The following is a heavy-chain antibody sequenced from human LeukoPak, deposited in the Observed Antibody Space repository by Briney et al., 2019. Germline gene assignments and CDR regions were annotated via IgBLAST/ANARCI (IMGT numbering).Heavy chain of an antibody. CDR3: ARVRAISLYYYDSSGYTAFDI. D-gene: IGHD3-22*01. CDR1: GYTFTSYA. Sequence: GASVKVSCKASGYTFTSYAMRWVRQAPGQRLEWMGWINAGNGNTKYSQKFQGRGTITRDTSASTAYMEPSSLRSEDTAVYYCARVRAISLYYYDSSGYTAFDIWGQGTMVTVSS. CDR2: INAGNGNT. V-gene: IGHV1-3*01. J-gene: IGHJ3*02.